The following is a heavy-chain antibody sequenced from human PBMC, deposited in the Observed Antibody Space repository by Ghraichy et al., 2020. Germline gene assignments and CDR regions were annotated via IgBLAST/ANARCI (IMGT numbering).Heavy chain of an antibody. D-gene: IGHD6-19*01. J-gene: IGHJ4*02. Sequence: GALRLSCAASGFIFSTYSMNWVRQAPGKGLEWVSYISGSSSTIYYADSVKGRFTISRDNAKNSLYLQMNSLRAEDTAVYYCARYGSGWAFDHWGQGTLVTVSS. CDR1: GFIFSTYS. CDR2: ISGSSSTI. V-gene: IGHV3-48*01. CDR3: ARYGSGWAFDH.